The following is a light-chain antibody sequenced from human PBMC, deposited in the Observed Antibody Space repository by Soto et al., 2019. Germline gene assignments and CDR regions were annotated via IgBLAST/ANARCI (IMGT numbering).Light chain of an antibody. CDR2: RAS. Sequence: EIVLTQSPDTLSLSPGERATLSCRASLSVSSSFLAWYQQKPGQAPRLLIYRASSRATGIPDRFTGSGSGTDFTLTISRLEPEDFAVYYCQQYESSPLTFGGGTKVEIK. CDR1: LSVSSSF. V-gene: IGKV3-20*01. CDR3: QQYESSPLT. J-gene: IGKJ4*01.